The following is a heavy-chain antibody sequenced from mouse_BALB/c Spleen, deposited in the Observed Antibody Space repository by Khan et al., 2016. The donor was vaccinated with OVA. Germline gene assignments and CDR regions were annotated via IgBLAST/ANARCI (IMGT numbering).Heavy chain of an antibody. J-gene: IGHJ2*01. D-gene: IGHD4-1*01. V-gene: IGHV5-17*02. CDR1: GFTFSSFG. CDR3: ARGNWAY. CDR2: INSGSTTI. Sequence: EVELVESGGGLVQPGGSRKLSCAASGFTFSSFGMHWVRQAPEKGLEWVAYINSGSTTIYYADPVKGRFTIPRDNTKNTLFLQMTSLRSEDTAMYYCARGNWAYWGQGTTLTVSS.